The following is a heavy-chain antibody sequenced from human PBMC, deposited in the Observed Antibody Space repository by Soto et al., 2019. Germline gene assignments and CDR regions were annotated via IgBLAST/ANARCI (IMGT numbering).Heavy chain of an antibody. D-gene: IGHD5-18*01. V-gene: IGHV1-69*06. Sequence: QVQLVQSGAEVKKPGSSVRVSCKASGGTFSSTHAINWVRQAPGQGLEWMGGIVPLFDTANYAQKFQGRVTITADKSTSTAYMELSCLISEDTAVYFCAKTQFTLRRQLYYYYSFDVWGQGTPVTVSS. CDR1: GGTFSSTHA. CDR2: IVPLFDTA. J-gene: IGHJ6*02. CDR3: AKTQFTLRRQLYYYYSFDV.